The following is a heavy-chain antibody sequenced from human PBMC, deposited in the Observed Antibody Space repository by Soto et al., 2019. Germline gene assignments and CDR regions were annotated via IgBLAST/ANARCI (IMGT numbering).Heavy chain of an antibody. CDR3: ARDKAAAGIHWFDP. J-gene: IGHJ5*02. V-gene: IGHV1-18*01. CDR1: GYTFTSYG. Sequence: ASVKVSCKASGYTFTSYGISWVRQAPGQGLEWMGWINAYNGNTNYAQKLQGRVTMTTDTSTSTAYMELRSLRSDDTAVYYCARDKAAAGIHWFDPWGQGTLVTVSS. CDR2: INAYNGNT. D-gene: IGHD6-13*01.